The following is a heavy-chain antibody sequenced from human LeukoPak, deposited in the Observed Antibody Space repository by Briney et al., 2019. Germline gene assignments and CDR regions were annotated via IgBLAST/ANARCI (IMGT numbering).Heavy chain of an antibody. CDR2: INPNSGGT. V-gene: IGHV1-2*02. CDR3: AREGCSGGSCYWFDP. Sequence: GASVNVSCKTPRYPYTDYYIHWERQAPGQGPEWMGWINPNSGGTNYAQNLQGRVTMTRDTSISTAYMELSRLRSEDTAVYYCAREGCSGGSCYWFDPWGQGTLVTVSS. J-gene: IGHJ5*02. CDR1: RYPYTDYY. D-gene: IGHD2-15*01.